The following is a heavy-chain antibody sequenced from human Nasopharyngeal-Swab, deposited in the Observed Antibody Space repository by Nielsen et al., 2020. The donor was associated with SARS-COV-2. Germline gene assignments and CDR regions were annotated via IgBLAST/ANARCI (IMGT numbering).Heavy chain of an antibody. V-gene: IGHV4-34*01. J-gene: IGHJ4*02. CDR3: ARDKGFDY. Sequence: SETLSPTCAVYGGFFSGYYSSWIRHPPGEGLEWIGEINHSGSTNYNPSLKSRVTISVDTSKNQFSLKLSSVTAADTAVYYCARDKGFDYWGQGTLVTVSS. D-gene: IGHD2-15*01. CDR2: INHSGST. CDR1: GGFFSGYY.